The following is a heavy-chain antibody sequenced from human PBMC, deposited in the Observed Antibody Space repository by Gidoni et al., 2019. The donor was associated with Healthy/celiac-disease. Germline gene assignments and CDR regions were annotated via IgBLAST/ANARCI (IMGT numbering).Heavy chain of an antibody. J-gene: IGHJ5*02. CDR1: GFALRRDA. D-gene: IGHD6-13*01. Sequence: QVQLVEAGGGVVQPGRSLRRYWAASGFALRRDAMHWVRPAPGKGLEWVAVISYDGSNTYYADSVKGRFTISRDNSKNTLYLQMNSLRAEDTAVYYCAMNAGSSSWFGWFDPWGQGTLVTVSS. CDR2: ISYDGSNT. CDR3: AMNAGSSSWFGWFDP. V-gene: IGHV3-30*01.